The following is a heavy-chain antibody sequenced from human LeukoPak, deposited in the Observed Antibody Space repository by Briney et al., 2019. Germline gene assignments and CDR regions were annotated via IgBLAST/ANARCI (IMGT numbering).Heavy chain of an antibody. D-gene: IGHD2-15*01. J-gene: IGHJ4*02. CDR1: GGTFSSYA. CDR3: ARARGAFYCSGGSCYSPFDY. CDR2: IIPIFGTA. Sequence: SVKVSCKASGGTFSSYAIGWVRQAPGQGLEWMGGIIPIFGTANYAQKFQGRVTITADESTSTAYMELSSLRSEDTAVYYCARARGAFYCSGGSCYSPFDYWGQGTLVTVSS. V-gene: IGHV1-69*13.